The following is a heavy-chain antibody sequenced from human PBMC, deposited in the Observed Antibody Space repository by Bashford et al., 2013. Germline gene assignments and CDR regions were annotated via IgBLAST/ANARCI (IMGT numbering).Heavy chain of an antibody. CDR3: ARRRPYYYDSSGYRYYFDY. CDR2: INHSGST. J-gene: IGHJ4*02. CDR1: GGSFSGYY. D-gene: IGHD3-22*01. V-gene: IGHV4-34*01. Sequence: SSETLSLTCAVYGGSFSGYYWSWIRQPPGKGLEWIGEINHSGSTNYNPSLKSRVTISVDTSKNQFSLKLSSVTAADTAVYYCARRRPYYYDSSGYRYYFDYWGQGTLVTVSS.